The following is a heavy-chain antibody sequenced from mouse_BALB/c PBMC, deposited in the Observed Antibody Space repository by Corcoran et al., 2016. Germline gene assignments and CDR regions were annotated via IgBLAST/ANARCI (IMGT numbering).Heavy chain of an antibody. J-gene: IGHJ1*01. D-gene: IGHD4-1*01. Sequence: EVQLQQSGAELVKPGTSVKLSCTASGFNIKDTYMHWVKQRPEQRLEWIGRIAPANGNTNYAPKFQGKVTITADTSSNTAYLQLSSLTSEDTAVYYCANWDWYFDVWGAGTTVTVSS. V-gene: IGHV14-3*02. CDR3: ANWDWYFDV. CDR2: IAPANGNT. CDR1: GFNIKDTY.